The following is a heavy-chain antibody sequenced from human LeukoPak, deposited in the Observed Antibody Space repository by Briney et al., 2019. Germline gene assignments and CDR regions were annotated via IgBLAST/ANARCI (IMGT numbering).Heavy chain of an antibody. Sequence: SGPALVKPTQTLTLTCTFPGFSLSTSGMCVSWLRQPPGKALEWLARIDWDDDKYYSTSLKTRLTISKDTSKNQVVLTMTNMDPVDTATYYCARSFRSSGGSCYSGFDYWGQGTLVTVSS. CDR1: GFSLSTSGMC. J-gene: IGHJ4*02. CDR2: IDWDDDK. V-gene: IGHV2-70*11. D-gene: IGHD2-15*01. CDR3: ARSFRSSGGSCYSGFDY.